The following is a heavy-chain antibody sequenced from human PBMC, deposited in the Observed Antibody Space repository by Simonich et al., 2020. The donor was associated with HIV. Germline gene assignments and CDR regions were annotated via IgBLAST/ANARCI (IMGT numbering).Heavy chain of an antibody. V-gene: IGHV4-34*01. J-gene: IGHJ4*02. CDR3: ARRHPTTVTTPYFDY. CDR2: INHSGST. CDR1: GGSFSGYY. Sequence: QVQLQQWGAGLLKPSETLSLTCAVYGGSFSGYYWSWIRQPPGKGVEWIGEINHSGSTNYNPSLKSRVTISVDTSKNQFSLKLSSVTAADTAVYYCARRHPTTVTTPYFDYWGQGTLVTVSS. D-gene: IGHD4-17*01.